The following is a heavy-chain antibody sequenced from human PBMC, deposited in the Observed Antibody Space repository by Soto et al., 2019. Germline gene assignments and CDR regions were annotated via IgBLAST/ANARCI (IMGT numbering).Heavy chain of an antibody. J-gene: IGHJ6*02. Sequence: PSETLSLTCTVSGGSISSYYWSWIRQPPGKGLEWIGYIYYSGSTNYNPSLKSRVTISVDTSKNQFSLKLSSVTAADTAVYYCARGNFIVVVPAAGNYGMDVWGQGTTVT. CDR1: GGSISSYY. CDR3: ARGNFIVVVPAAGNYGMDV. D-gene: IGHD2-2*01. CDR2: IYYSGST. V-gene: IGHV4-59*01.